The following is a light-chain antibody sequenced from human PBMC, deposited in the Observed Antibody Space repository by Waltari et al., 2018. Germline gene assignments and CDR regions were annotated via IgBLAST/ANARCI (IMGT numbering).Light chain of an antibody. CDR2: GAS. J-gene: IGKJ2*01. Sequence: VLTQSPGTLSLSPGERATLSCRANQRLTKNYLAWYQQKPGQAPRLLIYGASSRAAGIPDRFSGSGSGTDFALTISRLEPEDSAVYYCQQYGSSILYTFGQGTKLEIQ. CDR3: QQYGSSILYT. CDR1: QRLTKNY. V-gene: IGKV3-20*01.